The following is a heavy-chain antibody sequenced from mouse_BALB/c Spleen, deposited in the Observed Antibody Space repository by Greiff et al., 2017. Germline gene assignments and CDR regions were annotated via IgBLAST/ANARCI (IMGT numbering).Heavy chain of an antibody. J-gene: IGHJ3*01. CDR1: GYTFTSYW. D-gene: IGHD2-2*01. Sequence: LQQPGSELVRPGASVKLSCKASGYTFTSYWMHWVKQRPGQGLEWIGNIYPGSGSTNYDEKFKSKATLTVDTSSSTAYMQLSSLTSEDSAVYYCTRENWGYDGAWFAYWGQGTLVTVSA. V-gene: IGHV1S22*01. CDR3: TRENWGYDGAWFAY. CDR2: IYPGSGST.